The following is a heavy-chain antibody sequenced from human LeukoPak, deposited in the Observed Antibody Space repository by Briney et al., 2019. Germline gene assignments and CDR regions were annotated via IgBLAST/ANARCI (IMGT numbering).Heavy chain of an antibody. CDR1: GFTFSTYA. D-gene: IGHD3-22*01. V-gene: IGHV3-23*01. Sequence: GGSLRLSCAASGFTFSTYAMSWVRQAPGKGLEWVSSISATGGSTFYADSVKGHFTISRDNSKNTLYLQMNSLRAEDTALYYCAKRSSAYYFDYWGQGTLVSVSS. CDR3: AKRSSAYYFDY. J-gene: IGHJ4*02. CDR2: ISATGGST.